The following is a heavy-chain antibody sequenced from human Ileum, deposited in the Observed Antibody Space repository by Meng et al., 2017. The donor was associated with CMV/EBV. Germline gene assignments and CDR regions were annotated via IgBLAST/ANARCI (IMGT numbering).Heavy chain of an antibody. D-gene: IGHD1-14*01. J-gene: IGHJ4*02. Sequence: ASGFAFSDAWMHWVRQSPGKGLEWVGHIKSNTYGGTTDYAAPVKGRFTISRDDSKNTLYLQMNSLKTEDTAVYYCTTVGPYSRSVYWGQGTLVTVSS. CDR1: GFAFSDAW. V-gene: IGHV3-15*07. CDR3: TTVGPYSRSVY. CDR2: IKSNTYGGTT.